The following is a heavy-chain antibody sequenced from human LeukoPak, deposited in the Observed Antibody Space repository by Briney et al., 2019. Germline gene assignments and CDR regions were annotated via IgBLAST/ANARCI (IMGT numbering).Heavy chain of an antibody. D-gene: IGHD6-6*01. CDR2: IYSIGST. J-gene: IGHJ4*02. CDR1: GGSISSYY. Sequence: SETLSLTCTVSGGSISSYYWSWIRQPPGKGLEWIGYIYSIGSTNYNPSLKSRVTTSVDTSKNQFSLKLSSVTAADTAVYYCAALNIATRPWCFDYWGQGTLVTVSS. V-gene: IGHV4-59*01. CDR3: AALNIATRPWCFDY.